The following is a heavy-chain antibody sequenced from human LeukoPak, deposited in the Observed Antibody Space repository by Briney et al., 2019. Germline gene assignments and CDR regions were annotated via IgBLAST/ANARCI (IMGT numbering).Heavy chain of an antibody. Sequence: GGSLRLSCAASGFTFTSYAMNWVRQAPGKGLEWVSTINTSGHDTYYADSVKGRFTISRDNSKNTLYLQMNSLRAEDTAVYYCARSRTEDVTAVFDSWGQGTLVTVSS. CDR1: GFTFTSYA. J-gene: IGHJ4*02. D-gene: IGHD3/OR15-3a*01. CDR2: INTSGHDT. V-gene: IGHV3-23*05. CDR3: ARSRTEDVTAVFDS.